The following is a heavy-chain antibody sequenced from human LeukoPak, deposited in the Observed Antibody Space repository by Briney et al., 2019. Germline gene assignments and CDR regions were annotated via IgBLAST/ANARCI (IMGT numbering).Heavy chain of an antibody. D-gene: IGHD3-10*01. CDR2: ISGSGDST. CDR3: AKDLDGVRGIIPHSLGAFNI. J-gene: IGHJ3*02. Sequence: GGSLRLSCAASGFPFSSYAMSWVRQAPGKGLEWVSAISGSGDSTYYADSVKGRFTISRDNSKNTLYLQMNSLRAEDTALYYCAKDLDGVRGIIPHSLGAFNIWGRGTMVTVSS. CDR1: GFPFSSYA. V-gene: IGHV3-23*01.